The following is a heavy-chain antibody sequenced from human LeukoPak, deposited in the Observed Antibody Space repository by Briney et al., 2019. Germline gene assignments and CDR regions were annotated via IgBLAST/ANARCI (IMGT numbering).Heavy chain of an antibody. J-gene: IGHJ3*02. CDR2: IYHSGNI. D-gene: IGHD2-21*01. V-gene: IGHV4-34*01. CDR3: ARAYLLVTLRPFDI. CDR1: GGSFSGYY. Sequence: PSETLSLTCAVYGGSFSGYYWNWIRQPPGKGLEWIAEIYHSGNINYSPSLRSRLTISVDKSKNQFSLRLSSVTAADTAVYYCARAYLLVTLRPFDIWGQGTMVTVSS.